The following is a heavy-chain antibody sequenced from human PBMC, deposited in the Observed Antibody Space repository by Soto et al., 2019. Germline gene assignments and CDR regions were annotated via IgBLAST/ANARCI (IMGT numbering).Heavy chain of an antibody. J-gene: IGHJ6*02. CDR3: ARQRNAYYGMAV. Sequence: GESLKISCNASGCNFTNHWIVWVRQMPGKGPEWMGVIFPGDSDTRYSPSFQGQVTISADKSSSTAFLQWGSLEASDSAMYYCARQRNAYYGMAVWGQGTTVTVSS. CDR1: GCNFTNHW. CDR2: IFPGDSDT. V-gene: IGHV5-51*01.